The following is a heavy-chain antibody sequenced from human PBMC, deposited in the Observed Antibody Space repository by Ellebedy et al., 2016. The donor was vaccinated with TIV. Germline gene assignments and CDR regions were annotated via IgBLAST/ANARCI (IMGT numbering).Heavy chain of an antibody. V-gene: IGHV3-33*01. Sequence: GESLKISXAASGFTFSSHGMHWVRQAPGKGLDWVAVIWYDGSLKYYADSVKGRFTISRDNSKNTVSLQMNSLRAEDTAVYYCARMTTVSMDVWGKGTTVTVST. CDR1: GFTFSSHG. CDR2: IWYDGSLK. J-gene: IGHJ6*04. CDR3: ARMTTVSMDV. D-gene: IGHD4-11*01.